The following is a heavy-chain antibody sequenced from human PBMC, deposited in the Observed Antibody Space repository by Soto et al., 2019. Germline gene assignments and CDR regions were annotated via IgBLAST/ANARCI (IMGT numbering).Heavy chain of an antibody. CDR3: AYASASHHHAMEV. CDR1: GFSHTTSGVG. V-gene: IGHV2-5*02. Sequence: QITLKESGPTLVKSTQTLTLTCTFSGFSHTTSGVGVAWIRQPPGKALEWLALIYWDDDERYSPSLKTRLSITXGXXKDQVVLTMANMDPVDTATYCCAYASASHHHAMEVWGQGTTVTVSS. D-gene: IGHD6-25*01. J-gene: IGHJ6*02. CDR2: IYWDDDE.